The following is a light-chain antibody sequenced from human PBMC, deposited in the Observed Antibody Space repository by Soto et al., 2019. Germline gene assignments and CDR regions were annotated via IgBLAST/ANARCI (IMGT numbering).Light chain of an antibody. V-gene: IGLV2-23*01. J-gene: IGLJ1*01. Sequence: QSALTQPASVSGSPGQSITISCTGTSSNIGSYNFVSWYQQHLGKAPKVIIYEGNRRPSGVSNRFSGSKSGNTSSLTISGLQVEDEADYYCCSYAGSSTYVFGTGTKLTVL. CDR2: EGN. CDR1: SSNIGSYNF. CDR3: CSYAGSSTYV.